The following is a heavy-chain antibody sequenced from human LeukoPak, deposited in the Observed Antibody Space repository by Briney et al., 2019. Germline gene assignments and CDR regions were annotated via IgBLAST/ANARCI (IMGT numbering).Heavy chain of an antibody. V-gene: IGHV3-48*03. CDR2: ISSSGSTI. D-gene: IGHD3-22*01. CDR3: ARVGTMIPNDY. CDR1: GFTFSSYE. Sequence: GGSLRLSCAASGFTFSSYEMNWVRQAPGEGLEWVSYISSSGSTIYCADSVKGRFTISRDNTKNSLYLQMNSLRAEDTAVYYCARVGTMIPNDYWGQGTLVTVSS. J-gene: IGHJ4*02.